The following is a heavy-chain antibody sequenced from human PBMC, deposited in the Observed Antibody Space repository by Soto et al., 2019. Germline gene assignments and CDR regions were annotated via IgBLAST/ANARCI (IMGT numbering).Heavy chain of an antibody. Sequence: SETLSLTCTVSGASISSGHYYWGWIRQPPGKGLEWIGSIYYSGTTYYNPSLKSRVTISVDTSKSQFSLRVSSVTAADTAVYYCARSEIAGGLPSSIWGQGTLVTVSS. CDR2: IYYSGTT. CDR3: ARSEIAGGLPSSI. J-gene: IGHJ4*02. CDR1: GASISSGHYY. V-gene: IGHV4-39*01. D-gene: IGHD3-16*01.